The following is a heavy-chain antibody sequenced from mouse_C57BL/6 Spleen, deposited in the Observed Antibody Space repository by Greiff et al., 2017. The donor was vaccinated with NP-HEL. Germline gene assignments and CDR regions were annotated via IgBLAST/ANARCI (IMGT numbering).Heavy chain of an antibody. J-gene: IGHJ3*01. Sequence: QVQLQQSGAELVRPGASVTLSCKASGYTFTDYEMHWVKQTPVHGLEWIGAIDPETGGTAYNQKFKGKATLTADKSSSTAYMELRSLTSEDSAVYYCTRGVYYGNYVPFAYWGQGTLVTVSA. V-gene: IGHV1-15*01. CDR2: IDPETGGT. D-gene: IGHD2-1*01. CDR1: GYTFTDYE. CDR3: TRGVYYGNYVPFAY.